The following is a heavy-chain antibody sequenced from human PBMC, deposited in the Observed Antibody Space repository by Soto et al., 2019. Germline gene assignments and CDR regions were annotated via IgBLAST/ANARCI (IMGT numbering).Heavy chain of an antibody. CDR1: GDSISRGGYY. Sequence: QVQLQESGPGLVKPSQTLSLTCTVSGDSISRGGYYWNWLRQHPRKGLEWIGYIYHSGSTIYNPSHKSRVTISVDTSKNRLSLELSNVTAADTAVYYCARDGAGAYGLGWFDPWGQGILVTVSS. J-gene: IGHJ5*02. V-gene: IGHV4-31*03. CDR2: IYHSGST. CDR3: ARDGAGAYGLGWFDP. D-gene: IGHD2-21*01.